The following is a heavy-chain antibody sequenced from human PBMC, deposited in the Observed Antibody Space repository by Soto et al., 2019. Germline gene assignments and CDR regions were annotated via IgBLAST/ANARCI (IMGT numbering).Heavy chain of an antibody. J-gene: IGHJ4*02. V-gene: IGHV4-39*01. D-gene: IGHD6-13*01. CDR1: GGSISSSSYY. CDR3: ARHPLSGYSSTWYFDY. Sequence: SETLSLTCTVSGGSISSSSYYWGWIRQPPGKGLEWIGSIYYSGSTYYNPSLKSRVTISVDRSKNQFSLKVRSVTAADTAVYYCARHPLSGYSSTWYFDYWGQGTLVTVSS. CDR2: IYYSGST.